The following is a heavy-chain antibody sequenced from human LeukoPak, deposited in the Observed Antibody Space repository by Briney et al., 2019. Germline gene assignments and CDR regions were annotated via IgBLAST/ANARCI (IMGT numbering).Heavy chain of an antibody. CDR1: GGTFSSYA. CDR2: IIPIFGTA. D-gene: IGHD1-1*01. J-gene: IGHJ6*03. CDR3: ANSPKTTGTTWYYMDV. Sequence: GASVKVSCKASGGTFSSYAISWVRQAPGQGLEWMGGIIPIFGTANYAQKFQGRVTITADESTSTAYMELSSLRSEDTAVYYCANSPKTTGTTWYYMDVWGKGTTVTVSS. V-gene: IGHV1-69*01.